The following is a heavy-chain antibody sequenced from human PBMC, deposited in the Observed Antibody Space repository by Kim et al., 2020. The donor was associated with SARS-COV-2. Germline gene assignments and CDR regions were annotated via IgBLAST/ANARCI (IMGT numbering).Heavy chain of an antibody. D-gene: IGHD3-22*01. CDR3: ATPDYYDSTPGGEMIYGMDV. J-gene: IGHJ6*02. CDR2: FDPEDGET. Sequence: ASVKVSCKVSGYTLTELYMHWVRQAPGKGLEWMGGFDPEDGETIYAQKFQGRVTMTEDTSTDTAYMELSSLRSEDTAVYYCATPDYYDSTPGGEMIYGMDVWGQGTTVTVSS. CDR1: GYTLTELY. V-gene: IGHV1-24*01.